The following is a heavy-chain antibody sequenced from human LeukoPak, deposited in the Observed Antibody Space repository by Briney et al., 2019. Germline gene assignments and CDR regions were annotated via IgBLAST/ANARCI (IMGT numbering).Heavy chain of an antibody. V-gene: IGHV4-4*08. J-gene: IGHJ4*02. CDR1: GGSISNYY. CDR3: ARDRSEGSYPLDF. CDR2: IYSTGST. Sequence: SETLSLTCTVSGGSISNYYWSWIRQPPGKGLEWIGHIYSTGSTTYSPSLKSRVIMSADTSKNQFSLKVTSVTAADTAVYYCARDRSEGSYPLDFWGQGALVTVSS.